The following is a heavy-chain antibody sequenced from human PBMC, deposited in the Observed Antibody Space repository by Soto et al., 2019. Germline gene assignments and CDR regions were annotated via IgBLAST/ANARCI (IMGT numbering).Heavy chain of an antibody. Sequence: VQLVESGGGLVQPGGSLRLSCAASGFTFSKYSMNWARQAPGKGLEWISYITSSSSTIYYADSVKGRFTISRDNAKNSLYLQMNSLRDEDTAMYYCARDNGMAGSFDPWGQGTLVTVSS. CDR3: ARDNGMAGSFDP. CDR1: GFTFSKYS. J-gene: IGHJ5*02. D-gene: IGHD2-8*01. V-gene: IGHV3-48*02. CDR2: ITSSSSTI.